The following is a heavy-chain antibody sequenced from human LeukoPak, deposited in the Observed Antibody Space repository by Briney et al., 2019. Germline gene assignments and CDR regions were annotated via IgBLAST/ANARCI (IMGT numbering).Heavy chain of an antibody. Sequence: GASVKVSCKASGGTFSSYAISWVRQAPGQGLEWMGGIIPIFGTANYAQKLQGRVTMTTDTSTSTAYMELRSLRSDDTAVYYCARGGSYYYDSSGYPLDYWGQGTLVTVSS. J-gene: IGHJ4*02. CDR1: GGTFSSYA. V-gene: IGHV1-69*05. CDR3: ARGGSYYYDSSGYPLDY. CDR2: IIPIFGTA. D-gene: IGHD3-22*01.